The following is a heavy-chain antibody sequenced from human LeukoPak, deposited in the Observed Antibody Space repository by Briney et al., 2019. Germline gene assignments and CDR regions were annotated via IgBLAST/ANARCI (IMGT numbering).Heavy chain of an antibody. CDR3: ARRAGAYSHPYDY. J-gene: IGHJ4*02. D-gene: IGHD4/OR15-4a*01. Sequence: GGSLRLSCKASGLRFSRGGMHWIRQAPGKGLEWLAFIQYDESSKYYADSVKGRFTISRDNSKNTLYLQMNSLRAEDTAVYYCARRAGAYSHPYDYWGQGTLVTVSS. CDR1: GLRFSRGG. CDR2: IQYDESSK. V-gene: IGHV3-30*02.